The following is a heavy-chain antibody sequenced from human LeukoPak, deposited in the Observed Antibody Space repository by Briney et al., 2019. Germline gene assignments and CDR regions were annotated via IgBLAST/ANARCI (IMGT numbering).Heavy chain of an antibody. V-gene: IGHV3-48*04. CDR2: ISDTSTI. J-gene: IGHJ4*02. CDR3: AREYTGSDYFDY. CDR1: GFTFSSYS. Sequence: AGSLRLSCAASGFTFSSYSMNWVRQAPGKGLEWVSYISDTSTINYEDAVKGRFTISRDNAKKSMYLQMNSLRAEDTAVYYCAREYTGSDYFDYWGQGTLVAVCS. D-gene: IGHD5-12*01.